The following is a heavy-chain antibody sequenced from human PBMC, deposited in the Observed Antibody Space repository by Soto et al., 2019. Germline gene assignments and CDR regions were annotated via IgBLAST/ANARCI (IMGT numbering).Heavy chain of an antibody. V-gene: IGHV3-23*01. J-gene: IGHJ4*02. D-gene: IGHD2-2*01. CDR2: ISDSGGTT. CDR3: AKDPYCSSISCYAGNFYY. CDR1: GFTFSNYP. Sequence: VQLLESGGGLVQPGGSLRLSCAASGFTFSNYPMSWVRQAPGKGLEWVSYISDSGGTTYYADSVKGRFTISRDNSKNTLYLQMNSLRAEDTAVYYCAKDPYCSSISCYAGNFYYWGQGALVTVSS.